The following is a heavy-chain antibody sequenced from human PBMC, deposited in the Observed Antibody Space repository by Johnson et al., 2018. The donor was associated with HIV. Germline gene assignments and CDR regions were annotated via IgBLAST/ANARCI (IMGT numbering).Heavy chain of an antibody. CDR1: GFTFSSYA. CDR3: AKESGGSGSYYIGDMGDAFDI. CDR2: ISYHGGTK. D-gene: IGHD3-10*01. Sequence: QVQLVESGGGVVQPGRSLRLSCAASGFTFSSYAMHWVRQAPGKGLEWVAVISYHGGTKYSADSVKGRFSISRDNSENTVYLQMNSLRAEDTAVYFCAKESGGSGSYYIGDMGDAFDIWGQGTLVTVSS. J-gene: IGHJ3*02. V-gene: IGHV3-30-3*01.